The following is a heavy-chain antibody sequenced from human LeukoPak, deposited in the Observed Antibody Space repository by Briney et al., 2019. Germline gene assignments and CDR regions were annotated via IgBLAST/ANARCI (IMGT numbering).Heavy chain of an antibody. CDR1: GGSISSYY. J-gene: IGHJ4*02. V-gene: IGHV4-59*08. CDR2: IYYSGST. CDR3: ARLPPSSSWYVDYFDY. Sequence: PSETLSLTCTVSGGSISSYYWSWIRQPPGKGLEWIGYIYYSGSTNYNPSLKSRVTISVDTSKNQFSLKLSSVTAADTAVYYCARLPPSSSWYVDYFDYWGQGTLVTVSS. D-gene: IGHD6-13*01.